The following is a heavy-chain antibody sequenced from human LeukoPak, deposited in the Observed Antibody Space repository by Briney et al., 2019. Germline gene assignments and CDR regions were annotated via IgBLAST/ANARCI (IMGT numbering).Heavy chain of an antibody. CDR2: ITSSSSYT. CDR1: GITFSNYN. Sequence: GGSLRLSCAAPGITFSNYNMNWVRQAPGKGLEWISSITSSSSYTFYADSVKGRFTISRDNAKNSLYLQMNSLRVEDTAVYYCARDPYNGAYSEGYYYYFMDVWGKGTTVTVSS. CDR3: ARDPYNGAYSEGYYYYFMDV. D-gene: IGHD1-1*01. J-gene: IGHJ6*03. V-gene: IGHV3-21*01.